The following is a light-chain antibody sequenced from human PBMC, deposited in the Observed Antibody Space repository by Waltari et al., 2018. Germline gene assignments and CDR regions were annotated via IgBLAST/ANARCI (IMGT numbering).Light chain of an antibody. V-gene: IGKV1-9*01. J-gene: IGKJ4*01. CDR1: QGISSY. Sequence: IQLTQSPSSLSASVGDRVTITCRASQGISSYLGWYQQKPGRAPKLLIYEASNLYSGVPSRFSGSGSGTDFTLTISSLQPEDFATYFCQQLKSYPITFGGGTKVEIK. CDR2: EAS. CDR3: QQLKSYPIT.